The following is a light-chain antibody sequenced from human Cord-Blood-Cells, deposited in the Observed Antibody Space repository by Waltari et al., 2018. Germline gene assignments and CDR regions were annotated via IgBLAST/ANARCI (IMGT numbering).Light chain of an antibody. V-gene: IGLV2-14*01. CDR3: SSYTSSSTRV. CDR1: SSDVVGYNY. Sequence: QSALTPPASVSGSPGQSITISCTGTSSDVVGYNYVSWYQQHPGKAPKLMIYDVSNRPSGVSNRFSGSKSGNTASLTISGLQAEDEADYYCSSYTSSSTRVFGGGTKLTVL. CDR2: DVS. J-gene: IGLJ3*02.